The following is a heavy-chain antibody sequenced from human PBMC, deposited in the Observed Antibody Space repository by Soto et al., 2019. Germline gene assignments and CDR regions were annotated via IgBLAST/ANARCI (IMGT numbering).Heavy chain of an antibody. J-gene: IGHJ6*03. CDR3: AHRRKKLPTHYDYIWGSPSYYYYMDV. Sequence: QITLKESGPTLVKPTQTLTLTCTFSGFSLSTSGVGVGWIRQPPGKALEWLALIYWDDDKRDSPSLKSRLTITKDTSKNQVVLTMTNMDPVDTTTYYCAHRRKKLPTHYDYIWGSPSYYYYMDVWGKGTTVTVSS. V-gene: IGHV2-5*02. D-gene: IGHD3-16*01. CDR1: GFSLSTSGVG. CDR2: IYWDDDK.